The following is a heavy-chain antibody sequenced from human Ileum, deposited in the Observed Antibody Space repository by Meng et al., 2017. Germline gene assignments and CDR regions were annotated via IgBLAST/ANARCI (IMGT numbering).Heavy chain of an antibody. V-gene: IGHV4-4*02. D-gene: IGHD3-22*01. CDR3: ATSNDRDVYYLGY. Sequence: QVQLPEPGPRLVRPSGTLSLTCAVSGTWWSWVRQPPGKGLEWIGEIFQSGRTNYNPSLKSRVTISIDKSKSQISLQLSAVTAADTAVYSCATSNDRDVYYLGYWGQGTLVTVSS. J-gene: IGHJ4*02. CDR2: IFQSGRT. CDR1: GTW.